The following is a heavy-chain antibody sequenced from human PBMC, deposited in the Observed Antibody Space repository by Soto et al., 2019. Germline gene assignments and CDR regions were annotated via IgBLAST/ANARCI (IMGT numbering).Heavy chain of an antibody. V-gene: IGHV4-39*01. J-gene: IGHJ4*02. Sequence: QLQLQESGPGLVKPSETLSLTCTVSGGSISSSSYYWGWIRQPPGKGLEWIGSIYYSGSTYYNPSLKSRDTRSVDTSKNQFSLNLSSVTGADTAVYYCAIGEQLVVGFDYWGQGTLVTVSS. CDR2: IYYSGST. CDR3: AIGEQLVVGFDY. CDR1: GGSISSSSYY. D-gene: IGHD6-6*01.